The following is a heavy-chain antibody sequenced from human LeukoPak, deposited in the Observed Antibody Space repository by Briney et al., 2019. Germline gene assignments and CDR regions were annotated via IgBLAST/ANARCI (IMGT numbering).Heavy chain of an antibody. CDR1: GFTFSSYG. D-gene: IGHD2-21*02. V-gene: IGHV3-33*01. CDR3: ARDLSPFCGSDCYGGGLGY. Sequence: GGSLRLSCAASGFTFSSYGIHWVRQAPGKGLEWVAVMWYGRTDKYYADSVKGRFTISRDNSKNTLFIEMNSLRAEDTAVYYCARDLSPFCGSDCYGGGLGYWGQGTLVTVSS. CDR2: MWYGRTDK. J-gene: IGHJ4*02.